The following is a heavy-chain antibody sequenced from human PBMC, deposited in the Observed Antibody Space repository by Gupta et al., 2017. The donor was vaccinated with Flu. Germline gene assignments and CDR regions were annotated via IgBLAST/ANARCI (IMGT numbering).Heavy chain of an antibody. CDR3: ARDGAGDCSGGSCYSWFDP. Sequence: HWVRQAPGKGLGWVSRIKSDESSASYADSVKGRFTISRDNAKNTLYLQMNSLRAEDTAVYYCARDGAGDCSGGSCYSWFDPWGQGTLVTVSS. V-gene: IGHV3-74*01. J-gene: IGHJ5*02. D-gene: IGHD2-15*01. CDR2: IKSDESSA.